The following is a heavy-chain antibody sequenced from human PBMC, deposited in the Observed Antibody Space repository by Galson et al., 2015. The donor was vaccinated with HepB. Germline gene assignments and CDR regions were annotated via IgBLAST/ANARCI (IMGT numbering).Heavy chain of an antibody. D-gene: IGHD7-27*01. CDR1: GFTFSSYS. J-gene: IGHJ6*03. V-gene: IGHV3-21*01. Sequence: SLRLSCAASGFTFSSYSMNWVRQAPGKGLEWVSSISSSSSYIYYADSVKGRFTISRDNAKNSLYLQMNSLRAEDTAVYYCARDTAGEWDYYYYMDVWGKGTTVTVSS. CDR2: ISSSSSYI. CDR3: ARDTAGEWDYYYYMDV.